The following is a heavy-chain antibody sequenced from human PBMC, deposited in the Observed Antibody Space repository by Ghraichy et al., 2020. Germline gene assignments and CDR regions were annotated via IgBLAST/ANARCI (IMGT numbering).Heavy chain of an antibody. J-gene: IGHJ3*02. CDR1: GGTFSSYA. V-gene: IGHV1-69*13. CDR2: IIPIFGTA. D-gene: IGHD3-22*01. Sequence: SVKVSCKASGGTFSSYAISWVRQAPGQGLEWMGGIIPIFGTANYAQKFQGRVTITADESTSTAYMELSSLRSEDTAVYYCARALTTRITMIVVKAFDIWGQGRMVTVS. CDR3: ARALTTRITMIVVKAFDI.